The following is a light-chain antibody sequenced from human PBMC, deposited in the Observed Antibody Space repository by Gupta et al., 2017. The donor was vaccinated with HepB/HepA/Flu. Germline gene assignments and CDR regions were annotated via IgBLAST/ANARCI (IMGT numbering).Light chain of an antibody. V-gene: IGKV1D-12*01. Sequence: DIQMPQSPSSVSASVGDRVTIACRATQGIGSRLAWYQQKPGKAPKLLMYAASSLQSEVASRCSGSGSGKVCTLTSNNLQPEVFAIYYCQQANWVPPTFGEGTKVEIK. CDR3: QQANWVPPT. CDR2: AAS. CDR1: QGIGSR. J-gene: IGKJ2*01.